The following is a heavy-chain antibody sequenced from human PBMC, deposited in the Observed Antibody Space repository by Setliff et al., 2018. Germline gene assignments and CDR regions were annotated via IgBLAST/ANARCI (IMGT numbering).Heavy chain of an antibody. CDR3: ARDPNYYDSSGQLLGDAFDI. V-gene: IGHV1-46*01. CDR1: GYTFTSYY. CDR2: INPSGGST. Sequence: ASVKVSCKASGYTFTSYYMHWVRQAPGQGLEWMGIINPSGGSTSYAQKFQGRVTMTRDTSTSTVYMVLSSLRSEDTAVYYCARDPNYYDSSGQLLGDAFDIWGQGTMVTVSS. J-gene: IGHJ3*02. D-gene: IGHD3-22*01.